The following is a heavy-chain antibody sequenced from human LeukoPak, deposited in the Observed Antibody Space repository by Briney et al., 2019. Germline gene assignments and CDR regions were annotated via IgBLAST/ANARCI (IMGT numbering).Heavy chain of an antibody. CDR1: GFTFSSYA. CDR3: AKYAPPTTVVTRYFDS. J-gene: IGHJ4*02. V-gene: IGHV3-23*01. CDR2: ISGTGGRT. D-gene: IGHD4-23*01. Sequence: GGSLRLSCAASGFTFSSYAMSWVRQAPGKGLEWVSAISGTGGRTYYADSVKGRFTISRDNSKNTLYLQMNSLRAEDTAVYYCAKYAPPTTVVTRYFDSWGRGTLVTVS.